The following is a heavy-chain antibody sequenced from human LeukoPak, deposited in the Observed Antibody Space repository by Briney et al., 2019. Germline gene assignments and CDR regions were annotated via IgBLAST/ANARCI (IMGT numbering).Heavy chain of an antibody. V-gene: IGHV3-30*02. CDR2: IRYDGSNK. Sequence: QTGGSLRLSCAASGFTFSSYGMPWVRQAPGKGLEWVAFIRYDGSNKYYADSVKGRFTISRDNSKNTLYLQMNSLRAEDTAVYYCAKDSPYSSGWYDYWGQGTLVTVSS. CDR1: GFTFSSYG. J-gene: IGHJ4*02. D-gene: IGHD6-19*01. CDR3: AKDSPYSSGWYDY.